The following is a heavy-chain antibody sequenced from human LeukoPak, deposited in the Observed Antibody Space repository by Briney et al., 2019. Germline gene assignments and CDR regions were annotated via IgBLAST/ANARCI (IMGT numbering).Heavy chain of an antibody. J-gene: IGHJ3*02. Sequence: ASVKVSCKASGYTFTGFYMHWVRQSPRQGLEWMGWINPNSCGTNHAQKFPCRVNMTRDTSISTAYMELSRLRSDDTAVYYCARRGSNDAFDIWGQGTMVNVCS. CDR2: INPNSCGT. CDR3: ARRGSNDAFDI. V-gene: IGHV1-2*02. D-gene: IGHD6-13*01. CDR1: GYTFTGFY.